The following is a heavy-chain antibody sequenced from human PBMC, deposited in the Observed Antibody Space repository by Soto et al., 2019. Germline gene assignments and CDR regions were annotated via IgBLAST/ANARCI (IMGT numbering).Heavy chain of an antibody. CDR3: ARDKGRQPFGGNYYYITDI. CDR1: GGTFSSSA. D-gene: IGHD3-10*01. J-gene: IGHJ6*02. V-gene: IGHV1-69*05. Sequence: QVQLVQSGAEVKKPGSSVKVSCKASGGTFSSSAFSWVRQAPGQGLEWMGGIIPLFRTPDYGQRFQGRVTITPHASAGTVYMELRGLRSADTAVYFSARDKGRQPFGGNYYYITDIWGQGTTVTVSS. CDR2: IIPLFRTP.